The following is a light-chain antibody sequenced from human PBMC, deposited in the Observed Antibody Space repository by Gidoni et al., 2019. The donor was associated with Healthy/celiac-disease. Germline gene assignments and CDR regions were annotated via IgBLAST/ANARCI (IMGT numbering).Light chain of an antibody. Sequence: EIVMTQSPATLSVSPGERATLSCRASQSVSSNLAWYQQQPGQAPRLLIYGASTRSTGIPARFSGSGSGTEFTPTISSLQSEDFAVYYCQQYNTWPLTFGGGTKVEIK. CDR3: QQYNTWPLT. J-gene: IGKJ4*01. CDR2: GAS. CDR1: QSVSSN. V-gene: IGKV3-15*01.